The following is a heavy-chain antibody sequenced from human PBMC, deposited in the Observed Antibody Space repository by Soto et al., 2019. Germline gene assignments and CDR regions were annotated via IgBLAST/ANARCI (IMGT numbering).Heavy chain of an antibody. D-gene: IGHD3-16*01. J-gene: IGHJ4*02. V-gene: IGHV3-49*03. CDR2: IRSKAYGGTT. Sequence: GGSLRLCCTASGFTFGDYAMSWFRQAPGKGLEWVGFIRSKAYGGTTEYAASVKGRFTISRDDSKSIAHLQMNSLKTEDTAVYYCTTANGRGNTDAALVVDYWGEGT. CDR1: GFTFGDYA. CDR3: TTANGRGNTDAALVVDY.